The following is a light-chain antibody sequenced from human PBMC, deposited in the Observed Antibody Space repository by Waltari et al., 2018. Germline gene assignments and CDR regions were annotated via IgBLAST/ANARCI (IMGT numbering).Light chain of an antibody. Sequence: QSALTQPASVSGSPGQSITISCTGTSSDVGGYNYVSWYQQYPGKAPQLMIYGVSYRPSGISNRFSGSKSGNTATLTISGLQAEDEADYYCSSYTSTKTGVFGTGTEVTVL. CDR3: SSYTSTKTGV. CDR2: GVS. CDR1: SSDVGGYNY. V-gene: IGLV2-14*01. J-gene: IGLJ1*01.